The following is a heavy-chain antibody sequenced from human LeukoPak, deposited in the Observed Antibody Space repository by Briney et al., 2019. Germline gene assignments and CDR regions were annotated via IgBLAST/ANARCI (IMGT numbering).Heavy chain of an antibody. V-gene: IGHV3-30*18. CDR2: ISYDGSNK. CDR1: GFTFSSYG. J-gene: IGHJ4*02. D-gene: IGHD3-10*01. Sequence: PGGSLRLSCAASGFTFSSYGMHWVRQAPGKGLEWVAVISYDGSNKYYADSVKGRLTISRDNSKNTLYLQMNSLRAEDTAVYYCAKDYTSPSAYYYGSGTDYWGQGTLVTVSS. CDR3: AKDYTSPSAYYYGSGTDY.